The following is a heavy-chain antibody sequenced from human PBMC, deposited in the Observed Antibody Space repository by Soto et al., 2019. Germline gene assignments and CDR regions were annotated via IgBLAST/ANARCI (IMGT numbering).Heavy chain of an antibody. CDR2: IIPMYGTA. Sequence: QVQLVQSGAEVKKPGSSVKVSCKASGGTFSSYAISWVRQAPGQGLEWMGGIIPMYGTANYAQKFQGRVTITADKSTSTAYMALSSLRSEDTAVYYCASQARIPRYWFDPWGQGTLVTVSS. V-gene: IGHV1-69*06. CDR1: GGTFSSYA. CDR3: ASQARIPRYWFDP. J-gene: IGHJ5*02.